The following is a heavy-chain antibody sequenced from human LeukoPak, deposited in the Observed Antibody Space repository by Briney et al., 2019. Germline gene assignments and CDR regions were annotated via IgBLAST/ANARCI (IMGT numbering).Heavy chain of an antibody. J-gene: IGHJ4*02. CDR3: ARDLSTFDY. Sequence: GASVKVSCKASGYTFTSYYMHWVRQAPEQGLEWMGIINPSGGSTSYAQKSQGRVTMTRDMSTSTVYMELSSLRSEDTAVYYCARDLSTFDYWGQGTLVTVSS. V-gene: IGHV1-46*01. D-gene: IGHD1-1*01. CDR1: GYTFTSYY. CDR2: INPSGGST.